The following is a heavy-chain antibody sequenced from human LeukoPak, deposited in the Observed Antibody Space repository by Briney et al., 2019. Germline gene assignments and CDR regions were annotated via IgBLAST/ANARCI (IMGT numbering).Heavy chain of an antibody. CDR1: GGSFSGYY. V-gene: IGHV4-34*01. CDR3: GEGPANCQAFDY. Sequence: SETLSLTCAVYGGSFSGYYWSWIRQPPGKGLEWIGEINHSGSTNYNPSLKSRVTISVDTSKNQFSLKLSSVTAADTAVYYCGEGPANCQAFDYWGQGTLVSVSS. J-gene: IGHJ4*02. CDR2: INHSGST. D-gene: IGHD2-15*01.